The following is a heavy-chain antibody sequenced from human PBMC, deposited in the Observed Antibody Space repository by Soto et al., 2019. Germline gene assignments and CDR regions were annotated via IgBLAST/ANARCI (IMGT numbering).Heavy chain of an antibody. V-gene: IGHV3-23*01. CDR1: GLTFSSYA. Sequence: GGSRRRSCAASGLTFSSYAMSWVRQAPGKGLEWVSAISGSGGSTYYADSVKGRFTISRDNSKNTLYLQMNSLRAEDTAVYYCAKEYYDSSGYYAGFDYWGQGTLVTASS. CDR2: ISGSGGST. D-gene: IGHD3-22*01. CDR3: AKEYYDSSGYYAGFDY. J-gene: IGHJ4*02.